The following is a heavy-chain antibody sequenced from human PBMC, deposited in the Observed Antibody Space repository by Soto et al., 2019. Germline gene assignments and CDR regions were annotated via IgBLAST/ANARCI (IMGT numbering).Heavy chain of an antibody. D-gene: IGHD6-13*01. CDR3: ATHSSNYYVGDY. J-gene: IGHJ4*02. Sequence: QVQLVESGGGVVQPGTSLRLSCAASGFTFSRYGMHWVRQAPGKGLEWVAIIWYDGSNKYYADSVKGRFTISRDNSKNTLYLQMNSLRAEDTAMYYCATHSSNYYVGDYWGQGTLVTVSS. CDR1: GFTFSRYG. CDR2: IWYDGSNK. V-gene: IGHV3-33*01.